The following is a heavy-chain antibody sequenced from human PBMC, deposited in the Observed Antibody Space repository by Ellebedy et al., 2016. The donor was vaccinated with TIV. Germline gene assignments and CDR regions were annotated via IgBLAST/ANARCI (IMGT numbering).Heavy chain of an antibody. V-gene: IGHV4-59*08. CDR3: ARRPSFGTSVPNEANWFDP. J-gene: IGHJ5*02. Sequence: SATLSLTCTVSGGSISSSNWNWIRQPPGMGLEWIGYVSYNGDTHYNPSLQSRVTISVDTSKNQFSLRLNSLTAADTAVYFCARRPSFGTSVPNEANWFDPWGQGTLVTVS. D-gene: IGHD1/OR15-1a*01. CDR2: VSYNGDT. CDR1: GGSISSSN.